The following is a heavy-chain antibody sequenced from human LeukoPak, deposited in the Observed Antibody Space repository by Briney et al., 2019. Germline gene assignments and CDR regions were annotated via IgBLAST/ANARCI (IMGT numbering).Heavy chain of an antibody. V-gene: IGHV3-66*02. CDR3: ARDRRGLTGTTALDY. CDR2: IYSGGST. J-gene: IGHJ4*02. Sequence: VGSLRLSCAASVFTVSSNYMSWVRQAPGKGLEWVSVIYSGGSTYYADSVKGRFTISRDNSKNTLYLQMNSLRAEDTAVYYCARDRRGLTGTTALDYWGEGTLVTVSS. D-gene: IGHD1-20*01. CDR1: VFTVSSNY.